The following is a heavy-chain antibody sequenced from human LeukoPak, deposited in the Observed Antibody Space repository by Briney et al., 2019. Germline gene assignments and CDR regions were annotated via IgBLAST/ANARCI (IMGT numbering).Heavy chain of an antibody. CDR3: ARQTTSGYLDF. CDR1: GGSVSSGSYY. J-gene: IGHJ4*02. V-gene: IGHV4-39*01. Sequence: SETLSLTCTVSGGSVSSGSYYWGWIRQPPGKGLEWIGNIYYSGSTYYNPSLKSRVTISVETSKNQFSLKLSSVTAADRALYYCARQTTSGYLDFWGQGTLVTVS. D-gene: IGHD3-22*01. CDR2: IYYSGST.